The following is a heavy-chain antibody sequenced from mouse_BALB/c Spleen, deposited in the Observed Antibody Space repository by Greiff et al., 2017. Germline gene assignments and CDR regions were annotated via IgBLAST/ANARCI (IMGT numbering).Heavy chain of an antibody. D-gene: IGHD2-10*01. J-gene: IGHJ4*01. CDR3: TRSPYYGNYAYAMDY. CDR1: GYTFTSYY. V-gene: IGHV1S81*02. CDR2: INPSNGGT. Sequence: QVQLQQSGAELVKPGASVKLSCKASGYTFTSYYMYWVKQRPGQGLEWIGEINPSNGGTNFNEKFKSKATLTVDKSSSTAYMQLSSLTSEDSAVYYCTRSPYYGNYAYAMDYWGQGTSVTVSS.